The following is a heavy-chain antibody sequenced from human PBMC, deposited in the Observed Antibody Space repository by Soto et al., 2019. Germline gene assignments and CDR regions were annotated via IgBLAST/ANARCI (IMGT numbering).Heavy chain of an antibody. D-gene: IGHD3-10*01. CDR1: GYTFTSYG. Sequence: ASVKVACKASGYTFTSYGISWVRRAPGQGLEWMGWISAYNGKTNYSQNLQRSVSMPTDASSSPDYIELRLLTSDETAVYYCASGFIDPITMARRPPPLYYFDYWGPGTLVTVSS. CDR2: ISAYNGKT. V-gene: IGHV1-18*01. CDR3: ASGFIDPITMARRPPPLYYFDY. J-gene: IGHJ4*02.